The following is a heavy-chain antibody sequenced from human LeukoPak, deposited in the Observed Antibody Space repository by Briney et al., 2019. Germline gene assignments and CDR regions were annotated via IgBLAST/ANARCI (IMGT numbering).Heavy chain of an antibody. D-gene: IGHD2-8*02. Sequence: ASVKASRKASGFTFTNYYMHWVRQAPGQGLEWMGLINPTGSGTNYAQKFRGRVTMTRDTSTTTVYMELSSLRSEDTAVYYCAREESGGYFDYWGQGALLTLSS. CDR3: AREESGGYFDY. V-gene: IGHV1-46*01. CDR1: GFTFTNYY. CDR2: INPTGSGT. J-gene: IGHJ4*02.